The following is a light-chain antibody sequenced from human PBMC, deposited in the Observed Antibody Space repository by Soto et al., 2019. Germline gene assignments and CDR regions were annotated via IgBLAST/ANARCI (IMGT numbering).Light chain of an antibody. J-gene: IGLJ1*01. Sequence: QSMLTQPASESGSPGQSITISCTGTSSDVGSYNYVSWYQQHPGKAPKLMIYDVSNRPSGVSNRFSGSKSGNTASLTISGLQAEDEADYYCSSYTSSSTLYVFGTGTKVTVL. CDR1: SSDVGSYNY. V-gene: IGLV2-14*01. CDR3: SSYTSSSTLYV. CDR2: DVS.